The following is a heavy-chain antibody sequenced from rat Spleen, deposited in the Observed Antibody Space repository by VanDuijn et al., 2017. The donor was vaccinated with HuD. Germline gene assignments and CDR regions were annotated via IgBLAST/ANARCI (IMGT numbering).Heavy chain of an antibody. Sequence: QVQLKESGPGLMQPSETLSLTCTVSGFSLTSNGVGWVRPPLGKGLVWMGTIWAGGSTNYNSAVQSRLSISRDTSKSQVFLKMNSLQPEDTGTYYCARHDLPGYKGVMDAWGQGASVTVSS. CDR1: GFSLTSNG. CDR3: ARHDLPGYKGVMDA. CDR2: IWAGGST. J-gene: IGHJ4*01. D-gene: IGHD1-4*01. V-gene: IGHV2-72*01.